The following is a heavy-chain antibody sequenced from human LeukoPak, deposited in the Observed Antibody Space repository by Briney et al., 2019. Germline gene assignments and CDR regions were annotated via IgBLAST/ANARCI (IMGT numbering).Heavy chain of an antibody. CDR1: GVTVSNNC. D-gene: IGHD3-16*01. Sequence: PGGSLRLSCAASGVTVSNNCMTWVRQPPGKGLEWVSVIYSGGRTYSADSVKGLFTISRDNSKNTVYLQMSSLRAENTAVYCGARYRPVTPLGYWGQGTLVTVSS. CDR3: ARYRPVTPLGY. CDR2: IYSGGRT. J-gene: IGHJ4*02. V-gene: IGHV3-53*01.